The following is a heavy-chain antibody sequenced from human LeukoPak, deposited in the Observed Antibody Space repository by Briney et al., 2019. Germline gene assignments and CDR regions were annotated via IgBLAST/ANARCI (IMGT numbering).Heavy chain of an antibody. CDR3: VRDGPSWGLL. D-gene: IGHD7-27*01. CDR1: GGSITSYY. CDR2: IFTTGGA. V-gene: IGHV4-4*07. J-gene: IGHJ4*02. Sequence: SETLSLTCTVSGGSITSYYWSWIRQPAGKGLEWIGRIFTTGGANYNPSLKSRVTMSLDTSKNLFSLKLNSVTAADTAVYYCVRDGPSWGLLWGQGALVTVSS.